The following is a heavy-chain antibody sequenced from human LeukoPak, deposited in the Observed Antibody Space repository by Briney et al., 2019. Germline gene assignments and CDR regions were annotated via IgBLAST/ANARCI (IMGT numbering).Heavy chain of an antibody. J-gene: IGHJ6*03. D-gene: IGHD5-12*01. Sequence: PGGSLRLSCAASGFTFSSYSMNWVRQAPGKGLEWVSSISSSSSYIYYADSVKGRFTISRDNAKNSLYLQMNSLRAEDTAVYYCARGGAADSGYDSYYYYYYYMDVWGKGTTVTVSS. V-gene: IGHV3-21*01. CDR3: ARGGAADSGYDSYYYYYYYMDV. CDR2: ISSSSSYI. CDR1: GFTFSSYS.